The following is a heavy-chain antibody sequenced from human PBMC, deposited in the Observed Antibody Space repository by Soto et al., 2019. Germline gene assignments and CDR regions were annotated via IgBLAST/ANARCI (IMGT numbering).Heavy chain of an antibody. CDR1: GFTFSSYG. J-gene: IGHJ6*02. Sequence: QVQLVESGGGVVQPGRSLRLSCAASGFTFSSYGMHWVRQAPGKGLEWVAVIWYDGSNKYYADSVKGRFTISRDNSKNTLYLQMNSLRAEDTAVYYCARGSYSMDVWGQGTTVTVSS. V-gene: IGHV3-33*01. CDR2: IWYDGSNK. CDR3: ARGSYSMDV.